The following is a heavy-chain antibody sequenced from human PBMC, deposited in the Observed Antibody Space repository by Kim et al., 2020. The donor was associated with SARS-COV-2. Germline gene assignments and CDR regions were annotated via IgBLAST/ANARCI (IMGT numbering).Heavy chain of an antibody. J-gene: IGHJ5*02. Sequence: NPPLTSRVTIPVDTSKNQFSLKLSSVTAADTAVYYCARQGAYGSGNRLDPWGQGTLVTVSS. D-gene: IGHD3-10*01. V-gene: IGHV4-59*08. CDR3: ARQGAYGSGNRLDP.